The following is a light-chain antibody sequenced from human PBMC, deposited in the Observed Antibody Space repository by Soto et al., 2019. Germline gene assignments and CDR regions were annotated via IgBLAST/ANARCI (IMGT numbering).Light chain of an antibody. V-gene: IGKV3-11*01. Sequence: EIVLSESPGTLSLSKGKRATLSCRASQNISNYLIWYQQKPGQAPRLLIYVVSNRATGIPARFSGSGSGTDFTLTISRLEPEDFAVYYCQQYNNWLLTFGGGTKVDIK. CDR1: QNISNY. J-gene: IGKJ4*01. CDR2: VVS. CDR3: QQYNNWLLT.